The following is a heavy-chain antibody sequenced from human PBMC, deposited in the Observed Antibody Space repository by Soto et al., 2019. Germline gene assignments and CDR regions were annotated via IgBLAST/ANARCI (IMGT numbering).Heavy chain of an antibody. CDR3: ARGSDSSYFPAPYHFDS. J-gene: IGHJ4*02. Sequence: QVQLVESGRGVVQPGRSLRLSCAASAFTFRSYTMHWVRQAPGKGLEWVATISYDGSKTNYEDSVSGRFTISRDNSKRTLFLQIDSLRPEDTAVYSCARGSDSSYFPAPYHFDSWGQGTVDSVSS. CDR2: ISYDGSKT. V-gene: IGHV3-30*04. CDR1: AFTFRSYT. D-gene: IGHD2-15*01.